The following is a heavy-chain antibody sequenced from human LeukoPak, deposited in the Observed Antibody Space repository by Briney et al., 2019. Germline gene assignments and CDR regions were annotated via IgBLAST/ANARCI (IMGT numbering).Heavy chain of an antibody. J-gene: IGHJ4*02. Sequence: KPSETLSLTCTVSGGTISSSSYYWGWIRQPPGKGLEWIGSIYYSGSTYYNPSLKSRVTISVDTSKNQFSLKLSSVTAADTAVYYCARALGVITDFDYWGQGTLVTVSS. CDR3: ARALGVITDFDY. D-gene: IGHD3-22*01. V-gene: IGHV4-39*01. CDR1: GGTISSSSYY. CDR2: IYYSGST.